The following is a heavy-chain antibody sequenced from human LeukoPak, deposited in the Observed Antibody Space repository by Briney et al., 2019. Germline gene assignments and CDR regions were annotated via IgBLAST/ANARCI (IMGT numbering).Heavy chain of an antibody. V-gene: IGHV4-4*07. D-gene: IGHD3-10*01. Sequence: SETLSLACTVSGGSISSYYWSWIRQPAGKGLEWIGRIYTSGSTNYNPSLKSRVTMSVDTSKNQFSLKLSSVTAADTAVYYCARGGYYGSGSYWLGKFDPWGQGTLVTVSS. CDR3: ARGGYYGSGSYWLGKFDP. CDR2: IYTSGST. CDR1: GGSISSYY. J-gene: IGHJ5*02.